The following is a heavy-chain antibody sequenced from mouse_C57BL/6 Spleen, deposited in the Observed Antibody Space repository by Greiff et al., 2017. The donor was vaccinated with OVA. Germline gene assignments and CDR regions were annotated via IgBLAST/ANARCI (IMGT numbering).Heavy chain of an antibody. D-gene: IGHD4-1*01. CDR3: ARRGPGYGYFDV. J-gene: IGHJ1*03. V-gene: IGHV1-52*01. CDR1: GYTFTSYW. CDR2: IDPSDSET. Sequence: QVQLQQPGAELVRPGSSVKLSCKASGYTFTSYWMHWVKQRPIQGLEWIGNIDPSDSETHYNQKFKDKATLTVDKSSSTAYMQLSSLTSEDSAVYYCARRGPGYGYFDVWGTGTTVTVSS.